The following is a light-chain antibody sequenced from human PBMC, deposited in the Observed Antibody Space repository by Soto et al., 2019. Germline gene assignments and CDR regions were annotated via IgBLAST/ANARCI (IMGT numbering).Light chain of an antibody. Sequence: DIVITHSPGTLSLSPVERATLSCRASQSVSNNYLAWYQQKPGQAPRLLIYGTSNRATGIPDRFSGSGSGTDFSLTISRLEPEDFALYYCQQYGHSLSLTFGQGTRLEIK. V-gene: IGKV3-20*01. J-gene: IGKJ5*01. CDR3: QQYGHSLSLT. CDR2: GTS. CDR1: QSVSNNY.